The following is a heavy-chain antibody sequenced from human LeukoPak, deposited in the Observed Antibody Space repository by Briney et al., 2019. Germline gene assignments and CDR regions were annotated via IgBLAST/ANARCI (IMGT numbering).Heavy chain of an antibody. V-gene: IGHV3-64*01. J-gene: IGHJ4*02. CDR1: GFTFSSYA. D-gene: IGHD6-13*01. CDR3: ARGEAAAAPSDY. CDR2: ISSNGGST. Sequence: TGGSLRLSCAASGFTFSSYAMHWVRQAPGKGLEYVSAISSNGGSTYYANSVKGRFTISRDNSKNTLYLQMGSLRAEDMAVYYCARGEAAAAPSDYWGQGTLVTVSS.